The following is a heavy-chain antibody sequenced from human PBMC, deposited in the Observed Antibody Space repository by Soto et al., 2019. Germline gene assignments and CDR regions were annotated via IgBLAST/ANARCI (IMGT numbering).Heavy chain of an antibody. D-gene: IGHD3-3*01. CDR3: ASTIFGGNWFDP. Sequence: SETLSLTCTVSGGSISSYYWSWIRQPPGKGLEWIGYIYYSGSTNYNPSLKSRVTISVDTSKNQFSPKLSSVTAADTAVYYCASTIFGGNWFDPWGQGTLVTVSS. V-gene: IGHV4-59*01. J-gene: IGHJ5*02. CDR2: IYYSGST. CDR1: GGSISSYY.